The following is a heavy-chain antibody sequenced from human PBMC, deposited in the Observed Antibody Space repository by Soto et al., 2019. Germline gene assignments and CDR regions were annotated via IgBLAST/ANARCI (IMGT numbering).Heavy chain of an antibody. D-gene: IGHD6-6*01. CDR1: GFTFSSYS. CDR2: ISSSSSYI. Sequence: EVQLVESGGGLVKPGGSLRLSCAASGFTFSSYSMNWVRQAPGKGLEWVSSISSSSSYIYYADSVKGRFTISRDNAKNSLYLQMNSLRAEDTAVYYCARVDSSSSWNYGMDVWGQGTTVTVSS. J-gene: IGHJ6*02. CDR3: ARVDSSSSWNYGMDV. V-gene: IGHV3-21*01.